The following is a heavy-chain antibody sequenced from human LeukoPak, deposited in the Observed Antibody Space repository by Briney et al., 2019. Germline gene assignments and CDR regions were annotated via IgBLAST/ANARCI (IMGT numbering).Heavy chain of an antibody. CDR2: IYSGGST. D-gene: IGHD4-17*01. CDR3: ARDEDYGVRFDP. CDR1: GFTVSSKY. V-gene: IGHV3-53*01. Sequence: PGGSLRLSYAASGFTVSSKYMSWVRQAPGKGLGLASGIYSGGSTYYADSVKGRFTISRDNSKNTLYLQMNSLRAEDTAVYYCARDEDYGVRFDPWGQGTLVTVSS. J-gene: IGHJ5*02.